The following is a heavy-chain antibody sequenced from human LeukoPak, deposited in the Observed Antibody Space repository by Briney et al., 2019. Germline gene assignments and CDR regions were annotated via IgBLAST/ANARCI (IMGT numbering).Heavy chain of an antibody. Sequence: SVKVSCKASGYTFTGYYMHWVRQAPGQGLEWMGWINPNSGGTNYAQKFQGRVTMTRDTSISTAYMELSRLRSDDTAVYYCARTWGVEMATISTIDYWGQGTLVTVSS. J-gene: IGHJ4*02. CDR1: GYTFTGYY. CDR3: ARTWGVEMATISTIDY. V-gene: IGHV1-2*02. CDR2: INPNSGGT. D-gene: IGHD5-24*01.